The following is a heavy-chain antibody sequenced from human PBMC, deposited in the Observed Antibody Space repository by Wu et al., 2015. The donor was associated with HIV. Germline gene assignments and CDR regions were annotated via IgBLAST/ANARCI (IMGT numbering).Heavy chain of an antibody. V-gene: IGHV1-2*02. CDR3: ARDLGDDFAVRGFYWYMDV. J-gene: IGHJ6*03. CDR1: GYTFTDYY. Sequence: QVQLVQSGTEVKKPGASVKVSCKASGYTFTDYYMHWVRQAPGQGLEWMGWINPHTGVTNYAQKFQGRITMTRDTSIGAAYMDLSRLTSDDAAVYFCARDLGDDFAVRGFYWYMDVWGRGTAITVSS. CDR2: INPHTGVT. D-gene: IGHD2-21*02.